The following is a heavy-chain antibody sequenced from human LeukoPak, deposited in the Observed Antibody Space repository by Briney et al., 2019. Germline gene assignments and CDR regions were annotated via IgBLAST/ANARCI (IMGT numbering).Heavy chain of an antibody. CDR3: ARDIGWGFDP. J-gene: IGHJ5*02. CDR1: GGSVSSGSYY. V-gene: IGHV4-61*01. D-gene: IGHD1-26*01. CDR2: IYYSGST. Sequence: SETLSLTCTVSGGSVSSGSYYWSWIRQPPGKGLEWIGYIYYSGSTNYNPSLKSRVTISVDTSKNQFSLKLSSVTAAGTAVYYCARDIGWGFDPWGQGTLVTVSS.